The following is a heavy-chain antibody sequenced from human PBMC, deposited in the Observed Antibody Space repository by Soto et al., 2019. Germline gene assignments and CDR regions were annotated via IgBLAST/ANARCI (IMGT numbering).Heavy chain of an antibody. CDR2: ISNSGIT. D-gene: IGHD5-12*01. CDR3: ARETYDKMDV. Sequence: QVQLVESGGGLVKPGGSLRLSCAASGFIFSDYYMTWIRQSPGKGLEWISYISNSGITNYAESVKGRFTIARDNAKNSLYLQMDSMRAEDAAVYYCARETYDKMDVWGQGTTVTVSS. J-gene: IGHJ6*02. V-gene: IGHV3-11*05. CDR1: GFIFSDYY.